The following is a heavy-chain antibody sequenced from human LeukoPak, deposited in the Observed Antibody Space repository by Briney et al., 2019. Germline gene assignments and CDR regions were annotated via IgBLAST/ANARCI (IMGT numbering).Heavy chain of an antibody. CDR2: ISGSGGST. CDR3: APEGGWVLQKSIVGATSFDY. CDR1: GFTFSSYA. Sequence: GGSLRLSCAASGFTFSSYAMSWVRQAPGKGLEWVSGISGSGGSTYYADSVKGRLTISRDNSKNTLYLQMNSLRAEDTAVYYCAPEGGWVLQKSIVGATSFDYWGQGTLVTVSS. J-gene: IGHJ4*02. V-gene: IGHV3-23*01. D-gene: IGHD1-26*01.